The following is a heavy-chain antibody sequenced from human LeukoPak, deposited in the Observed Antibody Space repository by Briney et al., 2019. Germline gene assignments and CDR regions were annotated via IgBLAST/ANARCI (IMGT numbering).Heavy chain of an antibody. D-gene: IGHD3-10*01. CDR1: GYTFTGYY. V-gene: IGHV1-2*02. CDR3: ARDRTPLYYYGSGSYLYNWFDP. CDR2: FNPNSGGT. Sequence: GASVKVSCKASGYTFTGYYMHWVRQAPGQGLEWMGWFNPNSGGTNYAQKFQGRVTMTRDTSISTAYMELSRLRSDDTAVYYCARDRTPLYYYGSGSYLYNWFDPWGQGTLVTVSS. J-gene: IGHJ5*02.